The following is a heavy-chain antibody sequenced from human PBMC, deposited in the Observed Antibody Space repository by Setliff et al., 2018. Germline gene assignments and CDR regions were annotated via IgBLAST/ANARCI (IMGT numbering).Heavy chain of an antibody. CDR2: IYPGDSDT. D-gene: IGHD3-10*01. CDR1: GYSFTNYW. V-gene: IGHV5-51*01. J-gene: IGHJ4*02. Sequence: PGESLKISCKRSGYSFTNYWIGWVRQMPGKGLEWMGIIYPGDSDTRYSPSFQGQVTISVDKSITTAYLQWSSLKASDTAMYYCARIGVAGGYYFDYWGQGTLVTVSS. CDR3: ARIGVAGGYYFDY.